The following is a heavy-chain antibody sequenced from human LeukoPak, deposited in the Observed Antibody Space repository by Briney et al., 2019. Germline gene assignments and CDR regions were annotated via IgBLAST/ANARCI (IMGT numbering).Heavy chain of an antibody. J-gene: IGHJ5*02. Sequence: KPSETLSLTCTVSGGSISSSSYYWGWIRQPPGKGLEWIGSIYYSGSTYYNPSLKSRVTISVDTSKNQFSLKLSSATAADTAVYYCARERAVVNVLGWFDPWGQGTLSPSPQ. CDR2: IYYSGST. V-gene: IGHV4-39*07. D-gene: IGHD3-22*01. CDR3: ARERAVVNVLGWFDP. CDR1: GGSISSSSYY.